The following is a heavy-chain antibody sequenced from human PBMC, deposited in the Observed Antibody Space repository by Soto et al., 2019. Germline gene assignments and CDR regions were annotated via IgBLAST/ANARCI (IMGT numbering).Heavy chain of an antibody. J-gene: IGHJ6*03. V-gene: IGHV4-59*08. CDR3: ARHTVDTAMVTALTYYYYYMDV. CDR2: IYYSGST. Sequence: SETLSLTSPVSGGSISSYDWSWIRQPPGKGLEWIGYIYYSGSTNYNPSLKSRVTISVDTSKNQFSLKLSSVTAADTAVYHCARHTVDTAMVTALTYYYYYMDVWGKGTTVTVSS. D-gene: IGHD5-18*01. CDR1: GGSISSYD.